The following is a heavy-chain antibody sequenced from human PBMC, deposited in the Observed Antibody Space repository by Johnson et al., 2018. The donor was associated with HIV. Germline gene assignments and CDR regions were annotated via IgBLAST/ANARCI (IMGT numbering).Heavy chain of an antibody. V-gene: IGHV3-30*02. CDR2: IHYDGSNK. D-gene: IGHD1-26*01. CDR3: AKAPGGGSRSLDAFDI. Sequence: QVKLVESGGGVVQPGGSLRLSCAASGFTFSSYGINWVRQAPGKGLEWVAFIHYDGSNKYYADSVKGRFTISRDNSKNTLYLQMNSLRAEDTAVYYCAKAPGGGSRSLDAFDIWGQGTMVTVSS. CDR1: GFTFSSYG. J-gene: IGHJ3*02.